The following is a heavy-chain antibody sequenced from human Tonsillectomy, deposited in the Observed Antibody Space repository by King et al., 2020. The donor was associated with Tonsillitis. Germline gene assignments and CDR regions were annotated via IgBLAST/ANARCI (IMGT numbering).Heavy chain of an antibody. CDR2: ISYDGSNK. Sequence: VQLVESGGGVVQPGRSLRLSCAASGFTFSSYAMHWVRQAPGKGLEWVAVISYDGSNKYYADSVKGRFTISRDNSKNTLCLQMNRLRAEDTAVYYGARDRNYYYGMDVWGQGTTVTVSS. CDR3: ARDRNYYYGMDV. CDR1: GFTFSSYA. J-gene: IGHJ6*02. V-gene: IGHV3-30-3*01.